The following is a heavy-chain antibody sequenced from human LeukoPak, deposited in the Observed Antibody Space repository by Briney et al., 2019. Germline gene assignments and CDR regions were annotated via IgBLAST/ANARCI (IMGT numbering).Heavy chain of an antibody. V-gene: IGHV4-59*01. J-gene: IGHJ5*02. CDR1: GGSISSYY. CDR3: ARVLYGQSLHVDP. CDR2: IYYSGST. Sequence: PSETLSLSCTVSGGSISSYYWSWIRQPPGKGLEWIGYIYYSGSTNYNPSLKSRVTISVDTSKNQFSLKLSSVTAADTAVYYCARVLYGQSLHVDPWGQGTLVTVSS. D-gene: IGHD6-19*01.